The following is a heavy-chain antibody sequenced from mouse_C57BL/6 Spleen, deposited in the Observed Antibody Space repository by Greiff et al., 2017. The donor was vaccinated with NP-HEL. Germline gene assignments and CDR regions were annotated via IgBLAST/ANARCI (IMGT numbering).Heavy chain of an antibody. V-gene: IGHV5-4*01. Sequence: EVQLVESGGGLVKPGGSLKLSCAASGFTFSSYAMSWVRQTPEKRLEWVATISDGGSYTYYPDNVKGRFTISRDNAKNNLYLQMSHLKSEDTAMYYCARGGAYYSNYGYFDYWGQGTTLTVSS. CDR3: ARGGAYYSNYGYFDY. J-gene: IGHJ2*01. D-gene: IGHD2-5*01. CDR2: ISDGGSYT. CDR1: GFTFSSYA.